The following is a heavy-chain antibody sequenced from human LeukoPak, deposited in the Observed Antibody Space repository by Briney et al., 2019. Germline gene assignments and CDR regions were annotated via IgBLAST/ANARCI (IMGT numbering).Heavy chain of an antibody. V-gene: IGHV4-34*01. CDR2: INHSGST. D-gene: IGHD6-19*01. CDR3: ARAPYSSGWYTK. J-gene: IGHJ4*02. Sequence: SETLSLTCAVYGGSFSGYYWSWIRQPPGKGLEWIGEINHSGSTNYNPSLKSRVTISVDTSKNQFSLKLSSVTAADTAVYYCARAPYSSGWYTKGGQGTLVTVSS. CDR1: GGSFSGYY.